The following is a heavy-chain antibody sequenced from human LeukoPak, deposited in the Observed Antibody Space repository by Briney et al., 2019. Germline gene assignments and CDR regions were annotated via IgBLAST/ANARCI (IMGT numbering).Heavy chain of an antibody. CDR2: IDHRGTT. CDR1: GGPFNGYY. Sequence: SETLSLTCTIYGGPFNGYYWSWIRQPPGKGLEWIGEIDHRGTTNYNPSLESRVTISVDTSKNQFSLKLSSMTAADTAVYYCARGGSYPTSNDYWGQGTLVTVSS. CDR3: ARGGSYPTSNDY. J-gene: IGHJ4*02. D-gene: IGHD1-26*01. V-gene: IGHV4-34*01.